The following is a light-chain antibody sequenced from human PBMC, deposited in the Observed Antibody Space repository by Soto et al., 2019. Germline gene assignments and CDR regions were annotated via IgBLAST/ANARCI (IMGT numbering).Light chain of an antibody. Sequence: EVVLTQSPGTLSLAPGERATRSCRASQSVSSSFLAWYQQKVGQAPRLLIYGASSRATGIPDRFSGSGSGTDFTLTISRLEPEDFAVYYCQQYGSSPRTFGQRTRLEIK. CDR2: GAS. J-gene: IGKJ5*01. CDR1: QSVSSSF. CDR3: QQYGSSPRT. V-gene: IGKV3-20*01.